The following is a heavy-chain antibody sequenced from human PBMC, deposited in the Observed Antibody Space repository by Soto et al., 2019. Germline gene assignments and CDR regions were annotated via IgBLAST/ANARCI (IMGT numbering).Heavy chain of an antibody. V-gene: IGHV3-23*01. J-gene: IGHJ6*03. Sequence: PGGSLRLSCAASGFIFISDAMSWVRQAPGKGLKWVSAISGSGGSTYYADSVRGRFTISRDNTNNTLYLQMNSLRAEDTAVYYCAKGLAAAGSPAYYYCYMDVWGKGTTVTVAS. CDR3: AKGLAAAGSPAYYYCYMDV. CDR1: GFIFISDA. D-gene: IGHD6-13*01. CDR2: ISGSGGST.